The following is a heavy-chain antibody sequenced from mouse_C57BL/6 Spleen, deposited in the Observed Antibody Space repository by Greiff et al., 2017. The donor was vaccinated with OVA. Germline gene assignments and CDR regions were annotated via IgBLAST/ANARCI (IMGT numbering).Heavy chain of an antibody. V-gene: IGHV3-6*01. CDR3: AREGITRAMDY. Sequence: ESGPGLVKPSQSLSLTCSVTGYSITSGYYWNWIRQFPGNKLEWMGYISYDGSNNYNPSLKNRISITRDTSKNQFFLKLNSVTTEDTATYYCAREGITRAMDYWGQGTSVTVSS. D-gene: IGHD2-4*01. CDR2: ISYDGSN. CDR1: GYSITSGYY. J-gene: IGHJ4*01.